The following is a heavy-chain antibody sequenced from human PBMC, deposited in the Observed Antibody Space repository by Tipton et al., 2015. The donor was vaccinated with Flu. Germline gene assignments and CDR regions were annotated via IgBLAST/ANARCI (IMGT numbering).Heavy chain of an antibody. Sequence: TLSLTCTVSGYSISSGFYWGWIRQPPGKGLEWIGNIYHSGSTFYNPSLKSRVTISVDTSKNQSSLKLSSVTAADTAVHYCARGDGYNFDYWGQGTLVTVSS. CDR3: ARGDGYNFDY. J-gene: IGHJ4*02. V-gene: IGHV4-38-2*02. D-gene: IGHD5-24*01. CDR2: IYHSGST. CDR1: GYSISSGFY.